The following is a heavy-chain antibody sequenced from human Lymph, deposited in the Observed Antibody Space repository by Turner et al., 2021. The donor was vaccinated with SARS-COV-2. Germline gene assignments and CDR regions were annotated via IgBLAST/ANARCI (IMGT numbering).Heavy chain of an antibody. CDR2: IHYSGST. CDR3: ARHGFSGWYGGGMDV. Sequence: QVQLQESGPGLVRPPETLSLTCTVSGCSISSYYWSWIRQPPGKGLEWIGYIHYSGSTNYNLSLKSRVTISVDTSKNQFSLKLSSVTAADTAVYYCARHGFSGWYGGGMDVWGQGTTVTVSS. D-gene: IGHD6-19*01. CDR1: GCSISSYY. J-gene: IGHJ6*02. V-gene: IGHV4-59*08.